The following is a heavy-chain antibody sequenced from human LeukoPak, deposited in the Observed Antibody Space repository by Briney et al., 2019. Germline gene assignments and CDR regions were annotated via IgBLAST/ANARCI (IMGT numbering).Heavy chain of an antibody. J-gene: IGHJ2*01. Sequence: GSLRLSCAASGFTFSSYSMNWVRQPPGKGPEWIGYIYYSGSTNYNPSLKSRVTISVDTSKNQFSLKLSSVTAADTAVYYCARGILEYSSSPWWYFDLWGRGTLVTVSS. CDR3: ARGILEYSSSPWWYFDL. V-gene: IGHV4-59*01. D-gene: IGHD6-6*01. CDR2: IYYSGST. CDR1: GFTFSSYS.